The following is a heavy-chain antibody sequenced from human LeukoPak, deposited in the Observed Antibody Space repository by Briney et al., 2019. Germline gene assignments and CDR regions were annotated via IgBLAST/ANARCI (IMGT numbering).Heavy chain of an antibody. D-gene: IGHD3-10*01. CDR3: AKGRSTGWFGEWLDH. CDR2: ISYDGSDK. Sequence: PGRSLRLSCAASGFTFSSYGMHWVRQAPGKGLEWVAVISYDGSDKYYADSAKGRFTISRDNSKNTPYLQMNSLRAEDTAVYYCAKGRSTGWFGEWLDHWGQGTLVTVSS. V-gene: IGHV3-30*18. CDR1: GFTFSSYG. J-gene: IGHJ4*02.